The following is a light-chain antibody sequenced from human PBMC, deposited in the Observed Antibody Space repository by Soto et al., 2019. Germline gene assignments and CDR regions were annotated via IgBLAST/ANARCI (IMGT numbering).Light chain of an antibody. Sequence: DIQMTQSPSTLSASGGDRVTITCRASQSISSWLAWYQQKPGKAPKLLIYDASSLESGVPSRFNGSGSGTELTLTFSSVQPDDFATYYCQQYNRYLYTFDQGTKLELQ. CDR3: QQYNRYLYT. CDR2: DAS. CDR1: QSISSW. J-gene: IGKJ2*01. V-gene: IGKV1-5*01.